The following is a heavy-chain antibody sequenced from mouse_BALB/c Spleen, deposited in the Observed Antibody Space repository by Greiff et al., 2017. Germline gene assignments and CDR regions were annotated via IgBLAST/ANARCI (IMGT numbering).Heavy chain of an antibody. CDR3: AREYGYGNFPWCAY. CDR2: ISDGGSYT. V-gene: IGHV5-4*02. Sequence: EVMLVESGGGLVKPGGSLKLSCAASGFTFSDYYMYWVRQTPEKRLEWVATISDGGSYTYYPDSVKGRFTISRDNAKNNLYLQMSSLKSEDTAMYYCAREYGYGNFPWCAYWGQGTLVTVSA. J-gene: IGHJ3*01. D-gene: IGHD2-10*02. CDR1: GFTFSDYY.